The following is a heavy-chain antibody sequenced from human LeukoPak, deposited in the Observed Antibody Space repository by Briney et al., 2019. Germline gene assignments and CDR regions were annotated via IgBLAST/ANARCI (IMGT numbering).Heavy chain of an antibody. CDR3: AREAYGPDYYTDV. CDR1: GFTFSSYG. Sequence: GGSLRLSCAASGFTFSSYGMSWVRQAPGKGLEWVSAISGSGGSTYYADSVKGRFTISRDNAKNTLYLHMSNLRAEDTAVYYCAREAYGPDYYTDVWGKGTTVTISS. CDR2: ISGSGGST. V-gene: IGHV3-23*01. D-gene: IGHD3-10*01. J-gene: IGHJ6*03.